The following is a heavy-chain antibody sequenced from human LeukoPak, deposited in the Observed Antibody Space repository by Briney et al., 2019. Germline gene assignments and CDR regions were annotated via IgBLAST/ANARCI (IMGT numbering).Heavy chain of an antibody. V-gene: IGHV3-7*01. J-gene: IGHJ4*02. D-gene: IGHD3-10*01. Sequence: PGGSLRLSCAASGFTFSSYWMNWARQAPGKGLEWVASINHNGNVNYYVDSVKGRFTISRDNSKNTLYLQMNSLRAEDTAVYYCARDPWFGELLSPNFDYWGQGTLVTVSS. CDR2: INHNGNVN. CDR3: ARDPWFGELLSPNFDY. CDR1: GFTFSSYW.